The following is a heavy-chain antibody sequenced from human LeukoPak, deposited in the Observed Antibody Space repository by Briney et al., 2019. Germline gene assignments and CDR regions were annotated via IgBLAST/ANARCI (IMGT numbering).Heavy chain of an antibody. CDR3: ARGGYNWDTDAGWFDP. V-gene: IGHV3-23*01. D-gene: IGHD1/OR15-1a*01. CDR2: ISGSGESK. Sequence: GGSLRLSCAAAGFTFSSYAMHWVRQGAGKGLEWVSGISGSGESKFYAHSVKGRFTVSRDNSKNTLYLQMNSLRVEDTAVYYCARGGYNWDTDAGWFDPWGRGTLVTVSS. J-gene: IGHJ5*02. CDR1: GFTFSSYA.